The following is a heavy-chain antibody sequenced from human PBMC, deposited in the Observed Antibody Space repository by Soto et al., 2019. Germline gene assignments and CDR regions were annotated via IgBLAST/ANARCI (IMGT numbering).Heavy chain of an antibody. J-gene: IGHJ4*02. D-gene: IGHD5-18*01. CDR1: GYTFTSYA. CDR3: ARGRIQLWSLGY. Sequence: GASVKVSCKASGYTFTSYAMHWVRQAPGQRLEWMGWINAGNGNTKYSQKFQGRVTITRDTSASTAYMELSSLRSEDTAVYYCARGRIQLWSLGYWGQGTLVTVS. CDR2: INAGNGNT. V-gene: IGHV1-3*01.